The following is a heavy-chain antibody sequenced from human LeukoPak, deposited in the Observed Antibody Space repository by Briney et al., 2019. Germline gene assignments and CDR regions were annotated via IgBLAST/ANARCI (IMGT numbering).Heavy chain of an antibody. J-gene: IGHJ3*02. V-gene: IGHV3-21*01. CDR1: GFTFSSYS. Sequence: GGSLRLSCAASGFTFSSYSMNWVRQAPGKGLEWVSCISSSSSYIYYADSVKGRFTISRDNAKNSLYMQMNSLRAEDTAVYYCARVGYYDSSGYLGAFDIWGQGTMVTVSS. CDR3: ARVGYYDSSGYLGAFDI. CDR2: ISSSSSYI. D-gene: IGHD3-22*01.